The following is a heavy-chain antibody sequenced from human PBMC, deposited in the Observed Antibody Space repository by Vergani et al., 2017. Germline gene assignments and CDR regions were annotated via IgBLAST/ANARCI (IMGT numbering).Heavy chain of an antibody. CDR1: GGSMSGYY. V-gene: IGHV4-59*01. D-gene: IGHD3-22*01. CDR2: MYHIGST. Sequence: QVRLQESGPGLVKPSETLSLTCSVSGGSMSGYYWSWIRQPPGKELEWIGFMYHIGSTNYNPSVETRVTITGDTSKNQFSLTLNSVTAADTAVYYCARLSYDTTPYLQGGYDCWGQGTLVSVSS. J-gene: IGHJ4*02. CDR3: ARLSYDTTPYLQGGYDC.